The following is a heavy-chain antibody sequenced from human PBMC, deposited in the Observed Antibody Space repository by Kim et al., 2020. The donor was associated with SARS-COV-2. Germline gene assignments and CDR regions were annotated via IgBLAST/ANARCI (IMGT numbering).Heavy chain of an antibody. D-gene: IGHD3-16*01. CDR1: GYSFTRFY. CDR2: IDPNDGGI. CDR3: AGKGGGGFYDYNVMDV. Sequence: ASVKVSCKAYGYSFTRFYIHWVRQAPGYGLEWMGVIDPNDGGITYAPRFKGRLTVTRDTSTSTVYMDLSSLTSEDTAVYYCAGKGGGGFYDYNVMDVWGQ. J-gene: IGHJ6*02. V-gene: IGHV1-46*01.